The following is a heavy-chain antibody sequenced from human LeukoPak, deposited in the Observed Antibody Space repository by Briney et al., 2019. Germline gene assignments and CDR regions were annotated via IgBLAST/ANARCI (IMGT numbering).Heavy chain of an antibody. D-gene: IGHD2/OR15-2a*01. Sequence: GGSLRLSCAAAGFTFSNYAMSWVRQAPGKGLEWVSGISTSGGGTYYADSVKGRFTISRDNSKNTLYLQMNSLRAEDTAVYYCAKGAEYLDYWGQGTLVTVSS. J-gene: IGHJ4*02. CDR1: GFTFSNYA. CDR2: ISTSGGGT. CDR3: AKGAEYLDY. V-gene: IGHV3-23*01.